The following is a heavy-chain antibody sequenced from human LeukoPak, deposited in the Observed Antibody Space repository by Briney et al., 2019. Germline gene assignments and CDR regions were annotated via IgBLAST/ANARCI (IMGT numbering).Heavy chain of an antibody. Sequence: GGSLRLSCAASGFTFSNYAMNWVRQAPGKGLEWVSGIRVSDETYYADSVKGRFTISRANSENTLYLQMSGLRAEDTAVYYCARDSRTAAGTLYYFDYWGQGTLVTVSS. CDR3: ARDSRTAAGTLYYFDY. J-gene: IGHJ4*02. CDR2: IRVSDET. V-gene: IGHV3-23*01. CDR1: GFTFSNYA. D-gene: IGHD6-13*01.